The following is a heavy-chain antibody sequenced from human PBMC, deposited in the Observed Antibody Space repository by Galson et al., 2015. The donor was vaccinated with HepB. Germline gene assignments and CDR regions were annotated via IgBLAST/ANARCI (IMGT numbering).Heavy chain of an antibody. D-gene: IGHD6-13*01. Sequence: SLRLSCAASGFTVSSNYMSWVRQAPGKGLEWVSVIYSGGSTYYADSVQGRFTISRHNSKNTLYLQMNSLRAEDTAVYYCARVIWGAAAGTGEGWFDPWGQGTLVTVSS. CDR1: GFTVSSNY. J-gene: IGHJ5*02. V-gene: IGHV3-53*04. CDR2: IYSGGST. CDR3: ARVIWGAAAGTGEGWFDP.